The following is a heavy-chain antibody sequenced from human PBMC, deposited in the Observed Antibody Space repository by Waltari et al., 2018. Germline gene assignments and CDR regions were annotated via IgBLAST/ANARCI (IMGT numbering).Heavy chain of an antibody. CDR1: GLTLISSA. D-gene: IGHD1-26*01. V-gene: IGHV3-23*01. J-gene: IGHJ6*02. CDR3: ASSGSYSHRTRMDV. Sequence: EVQLLESGGDLVRPGGSLRLSCEASGLTLISSAMNWVRQAPGKGLEWVSMIKTNGDTYYADSVKGRFTISRDNSKSTLFLQMNSLRAEDTAVYYCASSGSYSHRTRMDVWGQGTKVTVSS. CDR2: IKTNGDT.